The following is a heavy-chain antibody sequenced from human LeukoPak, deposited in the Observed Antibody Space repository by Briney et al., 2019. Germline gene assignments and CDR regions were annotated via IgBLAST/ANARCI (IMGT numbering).Heavy chain of an antibody. CDR1: GYSFTSSW. CDR3: ARQPGAGWFDP. V-gene: IGHV5-51*01. Sequence: GESLQISCQASGYSFTSSWIGWARQMPGKGLEWMAIINPGDSDTRYSPSFQGQVTISADKSISTVYLQWGSLKASDTAMYYCARQPGAGWFDPWGQGTLVTVSS. CDR2: INPGDSDT. J-gene: IGHJ5*02. D-gene: IGHD3-10*01.